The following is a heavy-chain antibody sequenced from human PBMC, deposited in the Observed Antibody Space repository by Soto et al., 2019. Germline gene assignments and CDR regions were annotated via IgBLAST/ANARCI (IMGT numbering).Heavy chain of an antibody. V-gene: IGHV1-2*02. CDR1: GYTFTGYF. J-gene: IGHJ5*02. Sequence: GASVKVSCKASGYTFTGYFMHWVRQAPGQGLEWMGWINPNSGGTSYAQKFQGRVTMTRDTSISTAYMELTRLRSDDTAAYYCARDYGDYDNWFDPWGQGTLVTVSS. D-gene: IGHD4-17*01. CDR2: INPNSGGT. CDR3: ARDYGDYDNWFDP.